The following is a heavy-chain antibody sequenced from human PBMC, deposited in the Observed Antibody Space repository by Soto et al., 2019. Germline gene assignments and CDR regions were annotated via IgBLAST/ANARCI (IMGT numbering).Heavy chain of an antibody. D-gene: IGHD3-16*01. Sequence: PVGSLRLSCAASGFIFSSYEMNWVRQAPGKGLEWVSYISYSGTTIYYADSVKGRFTISRDNAKNSLYLQMNSLRAEDTAVYYCARYMRSNNYYYGMDVWGQGTTVNVSS. CDR3: ARYMRSNNYYYGMDV. J-gene: IGHJ6*02. CDR2: ISYSGTTI. CDR1: GFIFSSYE. V-gene: IGHV3-48*03.